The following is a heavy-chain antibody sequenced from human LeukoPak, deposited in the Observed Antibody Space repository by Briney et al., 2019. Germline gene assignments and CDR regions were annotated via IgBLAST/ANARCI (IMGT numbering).Heavy chain of an antibody. CDR3: ARGRAAADDFDY. Sequence: VSVKVSCKAFGYSFTSYGINWVRQAPGQGLEWMGWISTYSGNIKYGQKFQGRVTMTRDTSTGTAYMQLRSLTSDDTAMYYCARGRAAADDFDYWGQGTLVTVSS. D-gene: IGHD6-13*01. CDR2: ISTYSGNI. J-gene: IGHJ4*02. V-gene: IGHV1-18*04. CDR1: GYSFTSYG.